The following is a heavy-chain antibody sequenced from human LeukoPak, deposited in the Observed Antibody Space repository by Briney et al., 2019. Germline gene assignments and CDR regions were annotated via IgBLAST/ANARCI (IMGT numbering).Heavy chain of an antibody. V-gene: IGHV4-59*01. J-gene: IGHJ6*03. D-gene: IGHD6-6*01. CDR2: IYYSGST. CDR3: AGHKAARQANYYDYVVV. Sequence: SETLSLTCTVSGGSISSYYWSWIRQPPGKGLEWIGYIYYSGSTNYNPSLESRVTISVAASKNQFSLKLSSVTAADTAVYYCAGHKAARQANYYDYVVVWGKGTTVTVSS. CDR1: GGSISSYY.